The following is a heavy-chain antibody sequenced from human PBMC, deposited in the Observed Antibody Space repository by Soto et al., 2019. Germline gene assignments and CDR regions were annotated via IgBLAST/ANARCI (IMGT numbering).Heavy chain of an antibody. V-gene: IGHV1-18*01. J-gene: IGHJ6*02. CDR2: ISTYNGDT. D-gene: IGHD2-21*01. Sequence: GASVKVSCKASGYTFTRSGISWVRQAPGQGLEWMGWISTYNGDTNYAQTFQGRVTMTTDTSTSTVHMEVRSLRSEDTAVYYCAKGFANHYYYYGMDVWGQGTTVTVSS. CDR1: GYTFTRSG. CDR3: AKGFANHYYYYGMDV.